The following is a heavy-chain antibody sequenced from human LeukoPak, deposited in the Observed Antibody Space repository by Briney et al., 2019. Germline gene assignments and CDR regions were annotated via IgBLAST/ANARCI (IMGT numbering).Heavy chain of an antibody. J-gene: IGHJ4*02. CDR1: DDSIRTSY. D-gene: IGHD6-19*01. V-gene: IGHV4-59*01. CDR3: ARVRYSSGWYLADY. Sequence: SDTLSLTFTASDDSIRTSYWSWIRQPPGKGLEWMGYIYYSGSTNYNPSLKSRITISVDTSKNQFSLKLSSVIAADTAVYYCARVRYSSGWYLADYWGQGTLVTVSS. CDR2: IYYSGST.